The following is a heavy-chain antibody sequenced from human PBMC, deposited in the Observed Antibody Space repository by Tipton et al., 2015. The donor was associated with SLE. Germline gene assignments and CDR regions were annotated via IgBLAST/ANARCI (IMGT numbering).Heavy chain of an antibody. CDR2: VYKN. D-gene: IGHD5-12*01. V-gene: IGHV4-59*01. J-gene: IGHJ5*02. Sequence: TLSLTCYVTGVSISNYYWTWIRQSPGKGLEWIGNVYKNYNPSLESRVTISVDTSRNLSSLNLSSVTAADTAVYYCATSGYEFLNWFDPWGQGTPVTVSS. CDR1: GVSISNYY. CDR3: ATSGYEFLNWFDP.